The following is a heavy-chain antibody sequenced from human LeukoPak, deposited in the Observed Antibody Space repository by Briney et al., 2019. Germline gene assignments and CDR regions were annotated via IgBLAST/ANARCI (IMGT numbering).Heavy chain of an antibody. Sequence: ASVKVSCKASGYTFTGYYMHWVRQAPGQGLEWMGWINPNSGGTNYAQKFQGRVTMTRDTSISTAYMELSRPRSDDTAVYYCARTSDYDFWSGYYYFDYWGQGTLVTVSS. D-gene: IGHD3-3*01. J-gene: IGHJ4*02. V-gene: IGHV1-2*02. CDR2: INPNSGGT. CDR3: ARTSDYDFWSGYYYFDY. CDR1: GYTFTGYY.